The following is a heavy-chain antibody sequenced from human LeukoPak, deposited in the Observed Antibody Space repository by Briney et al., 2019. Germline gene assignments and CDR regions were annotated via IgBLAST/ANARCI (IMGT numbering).Heavy chain of an antibody. V-gene: IGHV4-39*01. CDR3: ARLGGYHDPPDY. CDR1: GGSISSPTYY. J-gene: IGHJ4*02. Sequence: KTSETLSLTCTVSGGSISSPTYYWAWIRQPPGKGLEWIRTIHYSGSTCDNPSLKSRFTISVDTSKNQFFLKLSSVTAADTAVYYCARLGGYHDPPDYWGQGTLVTVSS. D-gene: IGHD3-16*02. CDR2: IHYSGST.